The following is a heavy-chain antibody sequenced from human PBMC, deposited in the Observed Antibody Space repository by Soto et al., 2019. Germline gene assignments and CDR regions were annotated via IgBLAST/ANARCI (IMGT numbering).Heavy chain of an antibody. CDR2: ISSSSSYI. J-gene: IGHJ4*02. Sequence: EVQLVESGGGLVKPGGSLRLSCAASGFTFSSYSMNWVRQAPGKGLEWVSSISSSSSYIYYADSVKGRFTISRDNAKNSPYLQMNSLRAEDTAVYYCAREGGGGSGWRGGDFDYWGQGTLVTVSS. V-gene: IGHV3-21*01. CDR1: GFTFSSYS. D-gene: IGHD6-19*01. CDR3: AREGGGGSGWRGGDFDY.